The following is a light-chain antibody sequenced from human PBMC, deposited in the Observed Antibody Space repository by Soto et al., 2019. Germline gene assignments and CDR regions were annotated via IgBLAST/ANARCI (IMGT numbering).Light chain of an antibody. Sequence: QSVLTQPASVSGSPGQSMTISCTGNSSDVGAYNYVSWYQQHPGEAPRLMIYDVSYRPSGVSNRFSGSKSGNTASLTISGLRAEDEAEYYCSSYSSISYVIFGGGTKLTVL. CDR1: SSDVGAYNY. CDR2: DVS. CDR3: SSYSSISYVI. V-gene: IGLV2-14*01. J-gene: IGLJ2*01.